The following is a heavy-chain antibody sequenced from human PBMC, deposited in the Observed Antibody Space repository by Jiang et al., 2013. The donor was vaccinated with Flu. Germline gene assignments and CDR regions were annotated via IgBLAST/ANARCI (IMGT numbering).Heavy chain of an antibody. CDR2: ISYDGSNK. CDR1: GFTFSSYA. V-gene: IGHV3-30-3*01. CDR3: ARVDSSGYYPLDPYYFDY. Sequence: ASGFTFSSYAMHWVRQAPGKGLEWVAVISYDGSNKYYADSVKGRFTISRDNSKNTLYLQMNSLRAEDTAVYYCARVDSSGYYPLDPYYFDYWGQGTLVTVSS. J-gene: IGHJ4*02. D-gene: IGHD3-22*01.